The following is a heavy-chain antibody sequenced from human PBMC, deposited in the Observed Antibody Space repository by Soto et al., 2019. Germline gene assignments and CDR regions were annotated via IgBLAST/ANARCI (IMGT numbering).Heavy chain of an antibody. V-gene: IGHV1-46*01. CDR1: GYTFTSYY. Sequence: QVQLVQSGAEVKKPGASVKVSCKASGYTFTSYYMHWVRQAPGQGLEWMGIINPSGGSTSYAQKFRGRVTMTRDTSTSTVYMELSSLRSEDTAVYYCASLPTPYCGGDCGMDVWGQGTTVTVSS. J-gene: IGHJ6*02. D-gene: IGHD2-21*02. CDR2: INPSGGST. CDR3: ASLPTPYCGGDCGMDV.